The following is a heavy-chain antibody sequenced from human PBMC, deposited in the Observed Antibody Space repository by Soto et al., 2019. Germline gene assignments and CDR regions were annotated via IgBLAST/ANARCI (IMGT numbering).Heavy chain of an antibody. J-gene: IGHJ3*02. CDR1: GFTFSDYH. D-gene: IGHD6-25*01. V-gene: IGHV3-11*06. CDR3: SRDASLISPNSGAFDI. CDR2: ITSSSSYT. Sequence: LRLSCAASGFTFSDYHMTWIRQAPGKGLEWVSYITSSSSYTNYADSVKGRFTISRDNAKRSLYLQLNSLRAEDTAIYYCSRDASLISPNSGAFDIWGQGTMVTVSS.